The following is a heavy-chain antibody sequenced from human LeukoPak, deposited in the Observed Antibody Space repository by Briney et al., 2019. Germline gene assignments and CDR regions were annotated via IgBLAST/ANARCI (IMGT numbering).Heavy chain of an antibody. CDR2: IKQDGSEK. CDR1: GFTFSNYA. J-gene: IGHJ4*02. Sequence: GGSLRLSCAASGFTFSNYAMTWVRQAPGKGLEWVANIKQDGSEKYYVDSVKGRFTISRDNAKNSLYLQMNSLRAEDTAVYYCASAFDWSLYYFDYWGQGTLVTVSS. CDR3: ASAFDWSLYYFDY. D-gene: IGHD3-9*01. V-gene: IGHV3-7*01.